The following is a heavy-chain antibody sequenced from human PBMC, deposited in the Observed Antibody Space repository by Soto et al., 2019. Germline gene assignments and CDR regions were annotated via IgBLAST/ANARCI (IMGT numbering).Heavy chain of an antibody. D-gene: IGHD6-19*01. J-gene: IGHJ4*02. CDR3: ARGQWQRRFDY. Sequence: PSETLSLTCAVYGGSFSGYYWSWIRQPPGKGLEWIGEINPNGGTTYNPSFESRVTISVDTSKNQFSLGLSSVTAAVTAVYFCARGQWQRRFDYWGQTTLVTVSS. CDR2: INPNGGT. CDR1: GGSFSGYY. V-gene: IGHV4-34*01.